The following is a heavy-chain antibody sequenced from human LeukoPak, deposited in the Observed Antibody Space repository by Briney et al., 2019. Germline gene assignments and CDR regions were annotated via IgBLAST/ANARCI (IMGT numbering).Heavy chain of an antibody. D-gene: IGHD4-17*01. Sequence: ASVNVSCKASGYTFTNYGISWVRQAPGKGQEWMGWISDYNGKTNYAQKLEGRVTMTTDTNKNTDKMELRSLRSDDTAVYYCAADPGHYGDYDFDYWGQGTLVTVSS. CDR2: ISDYNGKT. CDR1: GYTFTNYG. CDR3: AADPGHYGDYDFDY. J-gene: IGHJ4*02. V-gene: IGHV1-18*01.